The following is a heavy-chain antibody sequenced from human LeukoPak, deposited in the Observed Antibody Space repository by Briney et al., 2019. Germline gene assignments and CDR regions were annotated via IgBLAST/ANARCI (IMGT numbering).Heavy chain of an antibody. Sequence: SQTLSLTCTVSGGSISSGDYYWSWIRQPPGKGLEWIGYIYYSGSTYYNPSLKSRVTITVDTSKNQFSLKLSSVTAADTAVYYCARGGYCSGGSCYDFRSSTVRIWFDPWGQGTLVTVSS. J-gene: IGHJ5*02. CDR3: ARGGYCSGGSCYDFRSSTVRIWFDP. D-gene: IGHD2-15*01. CDR1: GGSISSGDYY. CDR2: IYYSGST. V-gene: IGHV4-30-4*01.